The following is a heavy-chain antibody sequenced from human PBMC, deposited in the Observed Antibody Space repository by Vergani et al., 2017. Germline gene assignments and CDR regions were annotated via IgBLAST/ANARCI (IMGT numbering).Heavy chain of an antibody. J-gene: IGHJ4*02. D-gene: IGHD1/OR15-1a*01. CDR3: AKWSNGNTFDY. CDR2: ISSSSSYI. CDR1: GFTFSSYS. Sequence: EVQLLESGGGLVQPGGSLRLSCAASGFTFSSYSMNWVRQAPGKGLEWVSSISSSSSYIYYADSVKGRFTISRDNAKNSLYLQMNSLRAEDTAVYYCAKWSNGNTFDYWGQGTLVTVSS. V-gene: IGHV3-21*01.